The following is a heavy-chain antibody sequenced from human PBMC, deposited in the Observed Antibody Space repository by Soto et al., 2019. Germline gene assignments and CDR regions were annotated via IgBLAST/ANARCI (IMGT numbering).Heavy chain of an antibody. CDR2: IYYSGST. Sequence: PSETLSLTCTVSGGSVSSGSYYWSWIRQPPGKGLEWIGYIYYSGSTNYNPSLESRVTISVDTSKNQFSLKLSSVTAADTAVYYCARVEMATIFGYWGQGTLVTVSS. V-gene: IGHV4-61*01. J-gene: IGHJ4*02. CDR3: ARVEMATIFGY. CDR1: GGSVSSGSYY. D-gene: IGHD5-12*01.